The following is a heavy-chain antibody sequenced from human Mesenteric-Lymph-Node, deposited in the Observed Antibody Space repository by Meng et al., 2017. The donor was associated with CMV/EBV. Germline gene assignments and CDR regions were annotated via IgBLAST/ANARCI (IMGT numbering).Heavy chain of an antibody. V-gene: IGHV4-4*02. D-gene: IGHD3-10*01. CDR3: AREVGYYGSGSYLGTDY. Sequence: GPISSINWWSWVRQPPGKGLEWIGEIYHSGSTNYNPSLKSRVTISVDKSKNQFSLKLSSVTAADTAVYYCAREVGYYGSGSYLGTDYWGQGTLVTVSS. CDR2: IYHSGST. J-gene: IGHJ4*02. CDR1: GPISSINW.